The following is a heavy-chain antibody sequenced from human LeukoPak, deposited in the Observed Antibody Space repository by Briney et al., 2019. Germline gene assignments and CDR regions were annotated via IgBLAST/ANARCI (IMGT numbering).Heavy chain of an antibody. J-gene: IGHJ4*02. Sequence: SQTLSLTCTVSGGSISSQSYYWSWIRQPAGKGLEWIGRMYTSGGTNYNPSLQSRVTISLDTSKNQFSLRLSSVTAADTAIYYCARDPNSYGSGSYYFDYWGQGILVTVSS. CDR3: ARDPNSYGSGSYYFDY. V-gene: IGHV4-61*02. CDR2: MYTSGGT. D-gene: IGHD3-10*01. CDR1: GGSISSQSYY.